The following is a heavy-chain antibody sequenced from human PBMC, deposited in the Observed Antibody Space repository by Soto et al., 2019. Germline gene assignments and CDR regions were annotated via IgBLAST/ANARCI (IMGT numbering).Heavy chain of an antibody. Sequence: QVQLVQSGAEVKKPGASVKVSCTASGYTFKSFYMHWVRQAPGQGLEWIGMINPTDGSVSFAQKFQDRVTLTTDRPTSTVYMELSSLTREDTAGYFCARDFGRHGAVDTTGWFDPWGQGTLVTVSS. CDR2: INPTDGSV. D-gene: IGHD3-3*01. CDR1: GYTFKSFY. V-gene: IGHV1-46*02. CDR3: ARDFGRHGAVDTTGWFDP. J-gene: IGHJ5*02.